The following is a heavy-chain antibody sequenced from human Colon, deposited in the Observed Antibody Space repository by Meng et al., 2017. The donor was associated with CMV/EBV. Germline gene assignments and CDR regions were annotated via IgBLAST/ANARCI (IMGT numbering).Heavy chain of an antibody. Sequence: GESLKISCAASGVTLSNYGIFWVRQAPGKGLECVAFIRFDGGETYYADSVKGRFSISRDNSKNTVHLQMNSLRAEDTAVYYCAKDPPDYWGQGTLVTVSS. J-gene: IGHJ4*02. CDR2: IRFDGGET. V-gene: IGHV3-30*02. CDR3: AKDPPDY. CDR1: GVTLSNYG.